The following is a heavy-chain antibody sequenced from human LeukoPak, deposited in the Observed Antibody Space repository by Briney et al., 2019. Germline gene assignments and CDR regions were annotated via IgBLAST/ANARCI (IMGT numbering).Heavy chain of an antibody. D-gene: IGHD3-22*01. CDR2: ISGSGGST. J-gene: IGHJ4*02. V-gene: IGHV3-23*01. CDR3: ASGYYDSSGYSVIDY. Sequence: GGSLRLSCAASGFTFSSYAMSWVRQAPGRGLEWVSAISGSGGSTYYADSVKGRFTISRDNSKNTLYLQMNSLRAEDTAVYYCASGYYDSSGYSVIDYWGQGTLVTVSS. CDR1: GFTFSSYA.